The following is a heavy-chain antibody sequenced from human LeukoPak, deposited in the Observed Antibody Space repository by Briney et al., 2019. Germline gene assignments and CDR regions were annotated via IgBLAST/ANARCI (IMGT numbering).Heavy chain of an antibody. CDR3: ARGAVPGGRGPYYYYYYMDV. CDR2: IYTSGST. V-gene: IGHV4-4*09. D-gene: IGHD1-26*01. CDR1: GGSISSYY. Sequence: SETLSLTCTVSGGSISSYYWSWIRQPPGQGLEWIGYIYTSGSTNYNPSLKSRVTISVDTSKNQFSLKLSSVTAADTAVYYCARGAVPGGRGPYYYYYYMDVWGKGTTVTVSS. J-gene: IGHJ6*03.